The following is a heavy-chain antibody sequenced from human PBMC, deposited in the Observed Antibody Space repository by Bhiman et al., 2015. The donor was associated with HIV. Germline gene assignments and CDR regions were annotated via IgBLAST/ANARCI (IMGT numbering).Heavy chain of an antibody. CDR1: GFTFTDYY. V-gene: IGHV3-11*04. Sequence: QVQLVESGGTLVKPGGSLRLSCVASGFTFTDYYMSWIRQAPGRGLEWLSYISSTDNTISYADSVKGRFTISRDNAKNSLYLQMNSLRAEDTAVFYCARDRPYNWNWGGYFYGLDVWGQGTTVTVSS. CDR2: ISSTDNTI. CDR3: ARDRPYNWNWGGYFYGLDV. J-gene: IGHJ6*02. D-gene: IGHD1-7*01.